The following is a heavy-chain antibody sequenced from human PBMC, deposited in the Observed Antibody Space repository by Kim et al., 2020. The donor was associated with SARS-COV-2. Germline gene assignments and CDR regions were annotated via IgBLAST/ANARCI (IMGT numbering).Heavy chain of an antibody. CDR1: GYTFTRHF. D-gene: IGHD2-21*01. J-gene: IGHJ4*02. CDR3: AVPAAYCGGECYNLDY. V-gene: IGHV1-46*01. CDR2: LNPGGGTT. Sequence: ASVKVSCKASGYTFTRHFVHWVRQARGQGLEWMGMLNPGGGTTSYAQKFQDRVTMTREVSTSTVYMEVRSLRSEDTAVYFCAVPAAYCGGECYNLDYWGQGTLVTVSS.